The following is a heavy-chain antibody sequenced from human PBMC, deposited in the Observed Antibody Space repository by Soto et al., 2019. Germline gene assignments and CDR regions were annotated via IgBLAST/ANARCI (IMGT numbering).Heavy chain of an antibody. CDR3: ARTPLFGVVTPFDY. CDR1: GFTFSDYY. Sequence: XGSLRLACAASGFTFSDYYMSWIRQAPGKGLEWVSYISSSGSTIYYADSVKGRFTISRDNAKNSLYLQMNSLRAEDTAVYYCARTPLFGVVTPFDYWGQGTLVTVSS. D-gene: IGHD3-3*01. V-gene: IGHV3-11*01. CDR2: ISSSGSTI. J-gene: IGHJ4*02.